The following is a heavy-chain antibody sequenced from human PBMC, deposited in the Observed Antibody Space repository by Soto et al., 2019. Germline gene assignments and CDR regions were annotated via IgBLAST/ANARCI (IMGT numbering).Heavy chain of an antibody. V-gene: IGHV4-39*01. D-gene: IGHD4-17*01. CDR1: GGSIISSNYY. CDR2: LYYSGRT. Sequence: PSETLSLTCPVSGGSIISSNYYWGWIRQPPGKRLESIGILYYSGRTYYNPSLKSRATTSVDTSKNQISLKLSSVTAADTAGYYCARHDHPYGDYSCDFDLWGRGTLVTVSS. CDR3: ARHDHPYGDYSCDFDL. J-gene: IGHJ4*02.